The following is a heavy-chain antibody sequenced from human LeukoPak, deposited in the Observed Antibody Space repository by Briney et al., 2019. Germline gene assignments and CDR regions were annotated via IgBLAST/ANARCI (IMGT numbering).Heavy chain of an antibody. CDR2: MNPNSGNT. V-gene: IGHV1-8*03. D-gene: IGHD3-9*01. J-gene: IGHJ5*02. CDR3: ARGNYDILTGYSNWFDP. Sequence: ASVKVSCKASGYTFTSCDINWVRQATGQGLEWMGWMNPNSGNTGYAQKFQGRVTITRNTSISTAYMELSSLRSEDTAVYYCARGNYDILTGYSNWFDPWGQGTLVTVSS. CDR1: GYTFTSCD.